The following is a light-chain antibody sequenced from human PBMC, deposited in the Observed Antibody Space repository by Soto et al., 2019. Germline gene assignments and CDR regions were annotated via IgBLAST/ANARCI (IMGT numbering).Light chain of an antibody. J-gene: IGLJ1*01. CDR2: DND. V-gene: IGLV1-51*01. Sequence: QSVLTQPASVSGSPGQSITISCTGTSSDVGGYNYVSWYQQLPGTAPKLLIYDNDERPSGIPDRFSGSKSGTSATLGITGLQTGDEADYYCGTWDSSLSAYVFGTGTKVTVL. CDR1: SSDVGGYNY. CDR3: GTWDSSLSAYV.